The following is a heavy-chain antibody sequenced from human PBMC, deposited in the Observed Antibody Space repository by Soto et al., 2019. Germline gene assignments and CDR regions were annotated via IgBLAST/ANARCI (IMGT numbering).Heavy chain of an antibody. D-gene: IGHD3-22*01. CDR2: IYYSGNT. CDR1: GGFISSGGYY. CDR3: AREETYYYDSSGPGASWFDP. Sequence: TSETLSLTCTVSGGFISSGGYYWSWIRQHPGKGLEWIGYIYYSGNTYYNPSLKSRVTISVDTSKNQFSLKLSSVTAADTAVYYCAREETYYYDSSGPGASWFDPWGQGTLGTVSS. J-gene: IGHJ5*02. V-gene: IGHV4-31*03.